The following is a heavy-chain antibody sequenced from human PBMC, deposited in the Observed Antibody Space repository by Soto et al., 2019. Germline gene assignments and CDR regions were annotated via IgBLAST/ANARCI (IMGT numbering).Heavy chain of an antibody. V-gene: IGHV4-30-4*01. CDR2: IYYSGSA. CDR1: GGSVSSGDYY. J-gene: IGHJ5*02. D-gene: IGHD3-10*01. CDR3: ARVLYYGSGTSDL. Sequence: QVQLQESGPGLVKPSQTLSLTCTVSGGSVSSGDYYWSWIRQPPGRTLEWIGYIYYSGSAYYNPSLQRRVSISVDTSKNQFSLRLNSVTAADTAVYHCARVLYYGSGTSDLWGQGALVTVS.